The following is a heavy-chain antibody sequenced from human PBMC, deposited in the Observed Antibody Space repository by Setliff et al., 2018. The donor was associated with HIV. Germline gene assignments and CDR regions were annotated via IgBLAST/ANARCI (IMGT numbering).Heavy chain of an antibody. CDR3: AFSKQMATMAFDY. V-gene: IGHV4-31*03. CDR1: GGSMRTDGYF. CDR2: IYHSGST. D-gene: IGHD5-12*01. Sequence: SETLSLTCSVSGGSMRTDGYFWSWIRHHPGQGLEWIGYIYHSGSTFYNPSLESRLIISLDPRKNQFSLKLGSVTAADTAVYYCAFSKQMATMAFDYWGQGALVTVSS. J-gene: IGHJ4*02.